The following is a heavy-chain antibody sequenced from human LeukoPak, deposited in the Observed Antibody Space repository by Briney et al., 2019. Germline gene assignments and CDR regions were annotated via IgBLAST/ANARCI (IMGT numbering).Heavy chain of an antibody. D-gene: IGHD3-22*01. V-gene: IGHV3-30*02. CDR2: IRYDGSNK. CDR1: GFTFSSYG. Sequence: PGGSLRLSCAASGFTFSSYGMHWVRQAPGKGLEWVAFIRYDGSNKYYADSVKGRFTISRDNSKNTLYQQMNSLRAEDTAVYYCARYYYDSSGYEADYWGQGTLVTVSS. CDR3: ARYYYDSSGYEADY. J-gene: IGHJ4*02.